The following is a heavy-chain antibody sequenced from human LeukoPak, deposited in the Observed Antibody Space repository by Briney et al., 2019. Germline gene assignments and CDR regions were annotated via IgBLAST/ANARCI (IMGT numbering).Heavy chain of an antibody. Sequence: SETLSLTCTVSGGSISSSSYYWGWIRQPPGKGLEWIGSIHTSGSTKYNPSLKSRVTLSVDNSKNQFSLKLSSVTAAGTAVYYCARDFYYYDTSGYYPPFEYWGQGTLVTVSS. CDR1: GGSISSSSYY. V-gene: IGHV4-39*07. D-gene: IGHD3-22*01. J-gene: IGHJ4*02. CDR3: ARDFYYYDTSGYYPPFEY. CDR2: IHTSGST.